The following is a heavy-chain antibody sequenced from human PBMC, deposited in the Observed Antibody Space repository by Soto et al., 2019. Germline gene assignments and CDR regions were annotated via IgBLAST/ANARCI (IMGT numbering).Heavy chain of an antibody. CDR1: GDSFNDYY. CDR3: ARESGGATATLDYYYFYMDV. D-gene: IGHD5-12*01. J-gene: IGHJ6*03. Sequence: QVQLVQSGAEVRKPGASVTVSCRSSGDSFNDYYIHWVRQAPGQGXXXMGWINPNGGVTKYAQKFQGWVSMTRDTSIRTVYMQLSRLRSDDTAVYYCARESGGATATLDYYYFYMDVWGTGTTVTVSS. V-gene: IGHV1-2*04. CDR2: INPNGGVT.